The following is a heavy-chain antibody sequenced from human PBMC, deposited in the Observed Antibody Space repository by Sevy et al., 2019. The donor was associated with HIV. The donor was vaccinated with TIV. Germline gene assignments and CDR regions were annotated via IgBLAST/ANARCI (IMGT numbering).Heavy chain of an antibody. D-gene: IGHD2-15*01. CDR2: FDPQDGET. V-gene: IGHV1-24*01. CDR3: ATVGLRYYSGASSYQGDWFDP. Sequence: ASVKVSCKVSGYTLTKLSIHWERQAPGKGLEWMGDFDPQDGETIYAERFQGRLTMTVDTSTDTAYMELSSLTSEYTAVEYCATVGLRYYSGASSYQGDWFDPWGQGTLVTVSS. CDR1: GYTLTKLS. J-gene: IGHJ5*02.